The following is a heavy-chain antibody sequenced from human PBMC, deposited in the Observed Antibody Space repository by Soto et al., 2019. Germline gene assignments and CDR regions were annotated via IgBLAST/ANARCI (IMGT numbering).Heavy chain of an antibody. D-gene: IGHD3-10*01. CDR3: AREKNSGYYRTVDY. Sequence: QVQLVASGGGVVQPGRSLSLSCAASGFTLSGHGLHWVRQAPGKGLEWVAVVTHDGTERHSPDSVKGRFTITRDISKNTFYLQMSSLRVEDTAMYYCAREKNSGYYRTVDYWGQGTLVSVSS. J-gene: IGHJ4*02. CDR2: VTHDGTER. CDR1: GFTLSGHG. V-gene: IGHV3-30*03.